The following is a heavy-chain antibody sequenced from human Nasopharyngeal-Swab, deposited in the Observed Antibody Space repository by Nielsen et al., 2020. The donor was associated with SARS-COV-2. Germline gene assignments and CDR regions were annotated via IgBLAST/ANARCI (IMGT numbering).Heavy chain of an antibody. CDR2: IYSGGSST. D-gene: IGHD5-12*01. V-gene: IGHV3-23*03. CDR3: AKDQRYSGYDSFDY. CDR1: GFTFSSYA. Sequence: GESLRLSCAASGFTFSSYAMSWVRQAPGKGLEWVSVIYSGGSSTYYADSVKGRFTISRDNSKNTLYLQMNSLRAEDTAVYYCAKDQRYSGYDSFDYWGQGTLVTVSS. J-gene: IGHJ4*02.